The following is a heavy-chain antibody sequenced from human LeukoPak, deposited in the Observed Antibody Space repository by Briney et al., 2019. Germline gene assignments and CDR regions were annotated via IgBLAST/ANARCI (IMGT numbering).Heavy chain of an antibody. D-gene: IGHD3-22*01. Sequence: GGSLRLSCTASGFTFRDYAMSWVRQAPGKGLEWVGFIRSKAYGGTTQYAASVKGRFTISRDDSKSIAYLQMNSLETEDTAVYYCLKSYYYDSTGYSDYWGQGTLVTVSS. CDR1: GFTFRDYA. J-gene: IGHJ4*02. CDR3: LKSYYYDSTGYSDY. V-gene: IGHV3-49*04. CDR2: IRSKAYGGTT.